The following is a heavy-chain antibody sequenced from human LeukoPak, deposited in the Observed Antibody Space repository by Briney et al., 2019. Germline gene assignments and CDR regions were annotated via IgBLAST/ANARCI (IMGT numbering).Heavy chain of an antibody. Sequence: ASVKVSCKASGYTFTSYAMHWVRQAPGQRPEWMGWINAGNGNTKYSQKFQGRVTITRDTSASTAYMELSSLRSEDTAVYYCARGRYCSSTSCYNWFDPWGQGTLVTVSS. V-gene: IGHV1-3*01. CDR1: GYTFTSYA. CDR2: INAGNGNT. J-gene: IGHJ5*02. CDR3: ARGRYCSSTSCYNWFDP. D-gene: IGHD2-2*01.